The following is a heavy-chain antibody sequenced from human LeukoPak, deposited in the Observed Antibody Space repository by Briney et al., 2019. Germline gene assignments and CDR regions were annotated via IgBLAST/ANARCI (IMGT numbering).Heavy chain of an antibody. Sequence: GGSLRLSCSASGFAFSAYSMNWVRQAPGKGLEWVSSISTSSSYIYYADSVKGRFTNSRHNAKNSLFLEMNSLRAEDTAVYYCGRDCPNRRQLFYYMDVWGKGTTVTVSS. D-gene: IGHD5-18*01. CDR2: ISTSSSYI. CDR3: GRDCPNRRQLFYYMDV. J-gene: IGHJ6*03. CDR1: GFAFSAYS. V-gene: IGHV3-21*01.